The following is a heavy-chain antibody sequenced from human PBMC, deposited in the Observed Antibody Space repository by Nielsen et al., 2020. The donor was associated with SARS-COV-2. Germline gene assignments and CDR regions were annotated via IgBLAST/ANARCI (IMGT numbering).Heavy chain of an antibody. J-gene: IGHJ6*02. V-gene: IGHV4-39*02. CDR3: ARERVGGITIFGVVTRYGMDV. CDR2: IYYSGST. D-gene: IGHD3-3*01. CDR1: GGSISSSSYY. Sequence: GSLRLSCTVSGGSISSSSYYWGWIRQPPGKGLEWIGSIYYSGSTYYNPSLKSRVTISVDTSKNQFSLKLSSVTAADTAVYYCARERVGGITIFGVVTRYGMDVWGQGTTVTVSS.